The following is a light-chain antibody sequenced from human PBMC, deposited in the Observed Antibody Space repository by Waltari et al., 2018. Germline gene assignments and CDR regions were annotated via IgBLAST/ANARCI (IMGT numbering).Light chain of an antibody. Sequence: ELVLTQSPGPLSLSPGERATLSCRASQSVKSNYLAWYQQKPGQAPRLLIYGASSRATGIPDRFSGSGSGTDFIFTISRLEPEDFAVYYCQQYGSSPPYTFGQGTKLEIK. J-gene: IGKJ2*01. CDR1: QSVKSNY. CDR2: GAS. CDR3: QQYGSSPPYT. V-gene: IGKV3-20*01.